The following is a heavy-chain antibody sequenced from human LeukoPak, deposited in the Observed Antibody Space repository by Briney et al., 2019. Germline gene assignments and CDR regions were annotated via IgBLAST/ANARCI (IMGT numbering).Heavy chain of an antibody. Sequence: ASVKVSCKASGYTFTSYYMHWVRQAPGQGLEWMGIINPSGGSTSYAQKFQGRVTMTRDMSTSTVYMELSSLRSEDTAVYYCARVLHKRNYDSSTYYGYWGQGTLVTVSS. V-gene: IGHV1-46*01. CDR3: ARVLHKRNYDSSTYYGY. D-gene: IGHD3-22*01. J-gene: IGHJ4*02. CDR1: GYTFTSYY. CDR2: INPSGGST.